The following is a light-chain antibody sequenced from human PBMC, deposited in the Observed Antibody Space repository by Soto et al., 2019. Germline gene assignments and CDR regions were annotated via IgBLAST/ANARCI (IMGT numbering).Light chain of an antibody. Sequence: EIVMTQSPATLSVSPGERATLSCRASQSVSSNLAWYQQKPGQAPRLLIYGASTRATGIPARFSGSGSGTEFTLTISSLQAEEVAVYFCQQYYSSPLTVGGGTKVDI. J-gene: IGKJ4*01. CDR1: QSVSSN. CDR3: QQYYSSPLT. V-gene: IGKV3-15*01. CDR2: GAS.